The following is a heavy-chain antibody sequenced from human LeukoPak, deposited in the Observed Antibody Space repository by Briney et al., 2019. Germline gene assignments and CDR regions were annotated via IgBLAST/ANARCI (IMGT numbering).Heavy chain of an antibody. V-gene: IGHV3-21*01. CDR1: GFTFSSYS. CDR2: ISSSSSYI. J-gene: IGHJ6*02. CDR3: ARVWVSIAAAGHLQYYYYGMDV. D-gene: IGHD6-13*01. Sequence: PGGSPRLSCAASGFTFSSYSMNWVRQAPGKGLEWVSSISSSSSYIYYAGSVKGRFTISRDNAKNSLYLQMNSLRAEDTAVYYCARVWVSIAAAGHLQYYYYGMDVWGQGTTVTVSS.